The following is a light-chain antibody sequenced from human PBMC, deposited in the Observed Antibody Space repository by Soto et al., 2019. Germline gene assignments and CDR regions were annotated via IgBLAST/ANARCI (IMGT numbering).Light chain of an antibody. CDR2: EVS. J-gene: IGLJ1*01. V-gene: IGLV2-14*01. CDR3: SSYTPDSRR. Sequence: QSVLTQPASVSGSPGQSITISCTGTNSDIGGYNYVSWYQHHPGKAPKLLIYEVSHRPAGVSNRFSGSKSGNTASLTISGLQAEDEADYYCSSYTPDSRRFGTGTKLTVL. CDR1: NSDIGGYNY.